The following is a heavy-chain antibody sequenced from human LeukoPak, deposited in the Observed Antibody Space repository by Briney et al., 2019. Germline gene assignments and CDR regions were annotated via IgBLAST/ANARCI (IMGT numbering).Heavy chain of an antibody. CDR3: ARYSSSRGTHFDY. CDR1: GYTFTGYY. D-gene: IGHD6-13*01. Sequence: GASVKVSCKASGYTFTGYYMHWVRQAPGQGLEWMGWINPNSGGTNYAQKFQGRVTMTRDTSISTAYMELSGLRSDDTAVYYCARYSSSRGTHFDYWGQGTLVTVSS. V-gene: IGHV1-2*02. J-gene: IGHJ4*02. CDR2: INPNSGGT.